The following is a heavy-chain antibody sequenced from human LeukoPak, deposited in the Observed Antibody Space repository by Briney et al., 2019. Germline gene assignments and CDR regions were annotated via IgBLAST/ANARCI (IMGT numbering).Heavy chain of an antibody. CDR1: GFTFSSYA. D-gene: IGHD2-8*01. CDR2: ISGSGGST. CDR3: AKSLRKIGDGQSTKFDY. Sequence: AGGSLRLSCAASGFTFSSYAMSWVRQAPGKGLEWVSAISGSGGSTYYADSVKGRFTISRDNSKNTLYLQMNSLRAEDTAVYYCAKSLRKIGDGQSTKFDYWGQGALVTVSS. J-gene: IGHJ4*02. V-gene: IGHV3-23*01.